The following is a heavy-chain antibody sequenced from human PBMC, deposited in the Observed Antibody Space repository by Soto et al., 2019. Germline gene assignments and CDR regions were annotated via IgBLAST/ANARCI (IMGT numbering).Heavy chain of an antibody. CDR3: AKGYSGSYYVDYFDY. CDR1: GFTFDDYA. D-gene: IGHD1-26*01. J-gene: IGHJ4*02. CDR2: ISWNSGSI. Sequence: GGSLRLSCAASGFTFDDYALHWVRQAPGKGLEWVSGISWNSGSIGYADSVKGRFTISRDNAKNSLYLQMNSLRAEDTALYYCAKGYSGSYYVDYFDYWGQGTLVTVSS. V-gene: IGHV3-9*01.